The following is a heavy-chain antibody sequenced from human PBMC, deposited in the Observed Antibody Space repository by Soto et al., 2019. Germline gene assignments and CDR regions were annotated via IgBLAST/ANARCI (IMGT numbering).Heavy chain of an antibody. J-gene: IGHJ5*02. CDR2: IIPIFGTA. D-gene: IGHD6-13*01. CDR3: ARVERGIAADGPKNWFDP. Sequence: QVQLVQSGAEVKKPGSSVKVSCKASGGTFSSYAISWVRQAPGQGLEWMGGIIPIFGTANYAQKFQGRVTITADXXTXTXXLERSSRRSEDTAVYYCARVERGIAADGPKNWFDPWRQGTLVTVSS. CDR1: GGTFSSYA. V-gene: IGHV1-69*12.